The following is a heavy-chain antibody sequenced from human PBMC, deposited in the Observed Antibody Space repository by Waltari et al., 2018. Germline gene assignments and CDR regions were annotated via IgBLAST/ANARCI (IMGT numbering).Heavy chain of an antibody. D-gene: IGHD6-13*01. CDR2: IYRGGGT. Sequence: EVQMVESGGGLVQPGGSLRLSCAASGFSVSNNYMNWVRQAPGNGLEGVSLIYRGGGTKYAESVKGRFTISRDNSKNTLYLQMNSLRVEDTAVYYCARDPNGAAAGTFGWGQGTLVTVSS. V-gene: IGHV3-66*02. CDR3: ARDPNGAAAGTFG. CDR1: GFSVSNNY. J-gene: IGHJ4*02.